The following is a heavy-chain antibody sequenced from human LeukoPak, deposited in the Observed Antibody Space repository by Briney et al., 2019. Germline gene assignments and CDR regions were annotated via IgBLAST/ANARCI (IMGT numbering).Heavy chain of an antibody. CDR3: ARDGDDNGDYVLGWFDP. CDR2: INPNSGGT. CDR1: GYTLTSYD. V-gene: IGHV1-2*02. D-gene: IGHD4-17*01. J-gene: IGHJ5*02. Sequence: GASVKVSCKASGYTLTSYDINWVRQAPGQGLEWMGWINPNSGGTMYAQKFQGRVAMTRDTSINTAYMELSRLTSDDTAVYYCARDGDDNGDYVLGWFDPWGQGTLVTVSS.